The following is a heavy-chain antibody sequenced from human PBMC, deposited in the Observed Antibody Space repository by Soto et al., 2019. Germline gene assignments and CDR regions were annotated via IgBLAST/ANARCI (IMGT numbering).Heavy chain of an antibody. CDR2: IYYTGST. CDR1: GDSVRNGGYY. Sequence: QVQLQESGPGLVKPSQTLSLTCTVSGDSVRNGGYYWNWIRQYPGKGLEWIGYIYYTGSTSYNPSLESRLTISADTSKNQFSLRLRSVTAADTAVYYCAREVAATPHFEYWGQGALVTISS. J-gene: IGHJ4*02. D-gene: IGHD2-15*01. CDR3: AREVAATPHFEY. V-gene: IGHV4-31*03.